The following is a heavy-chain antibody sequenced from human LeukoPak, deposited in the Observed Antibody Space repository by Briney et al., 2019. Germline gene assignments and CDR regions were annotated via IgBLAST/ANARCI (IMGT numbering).Heavy chain of an antibody. CDR1: GFTFSSYG. D-gene: IGHD5-18*01. J-gene: IGHJ6*03. CDR3: AKIGVQLWLLDYYYYMDV. Sequence: GGSLRLSCAPSGFTFSSYGMHWVRQAPGKGLEWVAVIWYDGSNKYYADSVKGRFTISRDNSKNTLYLQMNSLRAEDTAVYYCAKIGVQLWLLDYYYYMDVWGKGTTVTVSS. V-gene: IGHV3-33*06. CDR2: IWYDGSNK.